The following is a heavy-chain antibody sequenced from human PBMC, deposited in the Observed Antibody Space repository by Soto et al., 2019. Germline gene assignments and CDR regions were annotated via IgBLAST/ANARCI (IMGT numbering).Heavy chain of an antibody. CDR2: IYPGDSDT. J-gene: IGHJ3*02. CDR1: GYSFTHYW. CDR3: ARQIVELPAAPFDI. Sequence: GESLKISCKGSGYSFTHYWIGWVRQRPGKGLEWMGIIYPGDSDTRYSPSFQGQVTMSAAKSINTAYLQWSSLKASDTAMYYCARQIVELPAAPFDIWGQGTMVTVSS. V-gene: IGHV5-51*01. D-gene: IGHD2-2*01.